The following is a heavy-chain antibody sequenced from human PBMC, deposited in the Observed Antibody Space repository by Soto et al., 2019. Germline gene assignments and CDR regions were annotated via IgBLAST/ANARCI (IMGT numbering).Heavy chain of an antibody. CDR3: VSDPGSGYVYYYYGMVV. J-gene: IGHJ6*02. V-gene: IGHV1-2*04. Sequence: ASVKVSCKASGYTFTGYYMHWVRQAPGQGLEWMGWINPNSGGTNYAQKFQGWVTMTRDTSISTAYMELSRLRSDDTAVYYCVSDPGSGYVYYYYGMVVWGQGTTVTVSS. CDR1: GYTFTGYY. CDR2: INPNSGGT. D-gene: IGHD3-22*01.